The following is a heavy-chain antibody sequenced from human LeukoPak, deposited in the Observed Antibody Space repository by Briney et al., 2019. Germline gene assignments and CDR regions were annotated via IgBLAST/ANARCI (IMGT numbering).Heavy chain of an antibody. Sequence: SETLSLTCTVSGGSISNYYWSWIRQPPGKGLEWIGYIHYSGNTNYNPSLKSRVTISVDTSKNQFSLKLSSVTAADTAVYYCARVTYYYGSDLEGLYGMDVWGQGTTVTVSS. D-gene: IGHD3-10*01. CDR2: IHYSGNT. CDR1: GGSISNYY. J-gene: IGHJ6*02. CDR3: ARVTYYYGSDLEGLYGMDV. V-gene: IGHV4-59*01.